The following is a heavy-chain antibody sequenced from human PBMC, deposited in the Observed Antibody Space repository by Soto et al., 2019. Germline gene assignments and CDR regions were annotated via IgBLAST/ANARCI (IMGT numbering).Heavy chain of an antibody. V-gene: IGHV4-39*01. D-gene: IGHD6-13*01. CDR3: ARHVAAAGDFDS. J-gene: IGHJ4*02. CDR2: IYYSGST. Sequence: SETMSLTCTVAGGSISSTSCYWGWIRQPPGKGLEWIGSIYYSGSTYYNPSLKSRVTISVDTSKNQFSLKLSSVTAADTAVYYCARHVAAAGDFDSWGQGTLVTVSS. CDR1: GGSISSTSCY.